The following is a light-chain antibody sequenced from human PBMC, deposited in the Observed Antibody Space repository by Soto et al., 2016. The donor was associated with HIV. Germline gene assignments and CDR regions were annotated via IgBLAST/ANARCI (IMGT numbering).Light chain of an antibody. V-gene: IGKV1-39*01. J-gene: IGKJ2*01. CDR1: QGISNY. CDR2: AAS. Sequence: DIQLTQSPSFLSASVGDRVTITCRASQGISNYLAWYQQKPGKAPKLLLYAASRLESGVPSRFSGSGSGTDFTLTISSLQPEDFATYYCQQSYSTPMYTFGQGTKLEIK. CDR3: QQSYSTPMYT.